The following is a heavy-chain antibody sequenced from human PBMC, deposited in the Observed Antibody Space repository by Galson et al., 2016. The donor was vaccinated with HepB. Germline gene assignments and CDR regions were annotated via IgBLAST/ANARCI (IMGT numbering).Heavy chain of an antibody. CDR2: IIPILGIT. V-gene: IGHV1-69*04. CDR1: GGTFSSYG. J-gene: IGHJ4*02. CDR3: AAPRDGYNFGIVY. D-gene: IGHD5-24*01. Sequence: SVKVSCKASGGTFSSYGISWVRQAPGQGLEWMGRIIPILGITNYAQKIQGRVTITADKSTSTAYMELSSLTSEDTAVYYCAAPRDGYNFGIVYWGQGTLVVVSS.